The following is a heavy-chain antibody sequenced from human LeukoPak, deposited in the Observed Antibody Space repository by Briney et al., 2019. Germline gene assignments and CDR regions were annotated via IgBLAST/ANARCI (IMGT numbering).Heavy chain of an antibody. CDR3: AKGDYDFWSGLSY. V-gene: IGHV3-23*01. CDR1: GSTFSNYA. J-gene: IGHJ4*02. Sequence: PGGSLRLSCAASGSTFSNYAMTWVRQAPGKGLDLVSTISGRGDNSNSADSVKGRFTVSRDNSKNTLYLQMGSLRVEDTAIYYCAKGDYDFWSGLSYWGQGTLVTVSS. CDR2: ISGRGDNS. D-gene: IGHD3-3*01.